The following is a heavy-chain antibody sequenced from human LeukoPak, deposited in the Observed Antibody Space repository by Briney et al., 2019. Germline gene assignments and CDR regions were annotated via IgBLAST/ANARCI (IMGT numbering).Heavy chain of an antibody. D-gene: IGHD3-10*01. CDR2: ISSSGSTI. CDR1: GFIFYNYA. CDR3: ASLWFGKDYAFDI. Sequence: GGSLRLSCAASGFIFYNYAMSWVRQAPGKGLEWVSYISSSGSTIYYADSVKGRFTISRDNAKNSLYLQMNSLRAEDTAVYYCASLWFGKDYAFDIWGQGTMVTVSS. V-gene: IGHV3-11*04. J-gene: IGHJ3*02.